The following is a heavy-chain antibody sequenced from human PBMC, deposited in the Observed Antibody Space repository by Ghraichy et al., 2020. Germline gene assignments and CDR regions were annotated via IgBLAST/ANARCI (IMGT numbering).Heavy chain of an antibody. CDR2: ISGSGGST. Sequence: GESLNISCAASGFTFSSYAMSWVRQAPGKGLEWVSAISGSGGSTYYADSVKGRFTISRDNSKNTLYLQMNSLRAEDTAVYYCAKLIPRDIVATTAYFDYWGQGTLVTVSS. CDR1: GFTFSSYA. J-gene: IGHJ4*02. D-gene: IGHD5-12*01. V-gene: IGHV3-23*01. CDR3: AKLIPRDIVATTAYFDY.